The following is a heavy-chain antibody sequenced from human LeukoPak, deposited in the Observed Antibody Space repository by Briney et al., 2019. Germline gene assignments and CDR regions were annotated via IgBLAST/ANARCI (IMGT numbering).Heavy chain of an antibody. CDR2: IYYSGST. J-gene: IGHJ1*01. CDR1: GGSISCYY. CDR3: ARGSLDRSWPFTHKLKPEYFQH. V-gene: IGHV4-59*12. D-gene: IGHD6-13*01. Sequence: PSETLSLTCTDSGGSISCYYWSWIRQPPAKALERLGDIYYSGSTNYNPSLKSRVTISVDTSKNQFSLKLSSVTAADTAVYYCARGSLDRSWPFTHKLKPEYFQHWGQGTLVTVSS.